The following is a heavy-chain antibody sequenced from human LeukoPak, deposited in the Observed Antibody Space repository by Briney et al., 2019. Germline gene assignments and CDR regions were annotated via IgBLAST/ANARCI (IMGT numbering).Heavy chain of an antibody. J-gene: IGHJ4*02. Sequence: PSETLSLTCTVSGGSISNYYWSWIRQPPGKGLEWIGYIYYSGSTIYNPSLKSRVTISLDTSKNLFSLKLNSVTAADTAVYYCARLFPRSYYFDYWGQGTLVTASS. D-gene: IGHD3-10*02. V-gene: IGHV4-59*01. CDR3: ARLFPRSYYFDY. CDR2: IYYSGST. CDR1: GGSISNYY.